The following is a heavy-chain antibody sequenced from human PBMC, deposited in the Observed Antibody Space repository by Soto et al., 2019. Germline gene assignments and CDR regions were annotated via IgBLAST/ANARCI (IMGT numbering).Heavy chain of an antibody. D-gene: IGHD3-10*01. CDR2: IYHSGST. Sequence: SETLSLTCAVSGGSISSSNWWSWVRQPPGKGLEWIGEIYHSGSTNYNPSLKSRVTISVDKSKNQFPLKLSSVTAADTAVYYCARLYMVRGVMNWLDPWGQGTLVTVSS. V-gene: IGHV4-4*02. J-gene: IGHJ5*02. CDR3: ARLYMVRGVMNWLDP. CDR1: GGSISSSNW.